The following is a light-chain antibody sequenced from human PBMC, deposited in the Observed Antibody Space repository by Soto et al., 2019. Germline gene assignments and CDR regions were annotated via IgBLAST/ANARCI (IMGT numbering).Light chain of an antibody. CDR3: QQYYSYST. J-gene: IGKJ1*01. Sequence: ASRMTQSPSSLSASTGDRVTITCRASQGISSYLAWYQQKPGKATKLLIYAASTLQSGVPSRFSGSVSGTDFTLTISCLQSEDFATYYCQQYYSYSTFGQGTKVESK. V-gene: IGKV1-8*01. CDR1: QGISSY. CDR2: AAS.